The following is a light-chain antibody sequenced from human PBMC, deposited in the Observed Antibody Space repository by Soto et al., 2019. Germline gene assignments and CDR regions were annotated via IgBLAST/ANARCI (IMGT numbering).Light chain of an antibody. V-gene: IGKV3-20*01. Sequence: EIVLTQSPGTVSLSPGERTTLSFRSSQSVSSSYLAWYQQKPGQAPRLLIYGASSRATGIPDRFSGSGSGTDFTLTISRLEPEDFAVYYCQQYGSSPGTFGQGTKVDIK. J-gene: IGKJ1*01. CDR2: GAS. CDR1: QSVSSSY. CDR3: QQYGSSPGT.